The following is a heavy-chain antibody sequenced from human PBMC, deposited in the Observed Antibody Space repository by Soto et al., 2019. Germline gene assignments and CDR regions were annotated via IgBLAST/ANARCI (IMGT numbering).Heavy chain of an antibody. D-gene: IGHD1-7*01. V-gene: IGHV1-69*12. J-gene: IGHJ6*02. CDR1: GGTFSSYA. CDR2: IIPIFGTA. Sequence: QVQLVQSGAEVKKPGSSVKVSCKASGGTFSSYAISWVRQAPGQGLEWMGGIIPIFGTANYAQKFQGRVTTTADESTSTAYMELGSLRSEDTAVYYCAGPPELTRIYYYYGMDVWGQVTTVTVSS. CDR3: AGPPELTRIYYYYGMDV.